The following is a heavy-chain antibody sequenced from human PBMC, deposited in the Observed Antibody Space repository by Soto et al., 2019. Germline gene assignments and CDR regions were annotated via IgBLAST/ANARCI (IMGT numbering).Heavy chain of an antibody. D-gene: IGHD3-16*01. CDR3: ARDSRYVGDNYGLDH. CDR2: IYSAGNT. J-gene: IGHJ4*02. CDR1: GFTVSRTY. V-gene: IGHV3-53*01. Sequence: GGSLRLSCAASGFTVSRTYMTWVRQAPGKGLEWVSVIYSAGNTYYADSVKGRFTISRDNSRNTVYLQMNSLRAEDTAIYYCARDSRYVGDNYGLDHWGQGSLVTVS.